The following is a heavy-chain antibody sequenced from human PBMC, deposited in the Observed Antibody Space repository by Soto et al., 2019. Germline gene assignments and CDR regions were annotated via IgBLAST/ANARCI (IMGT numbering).Heavy chain of an antibody. J-gene: IGHJ3*02. CDR3: ARDWSPITTDAFDI. D-gene: IGHD3-22*01. CDR1: GFTFSSYW. V-gene: IGHV3-7*05. Sequence: GGSLRLSCAASGFTFSSYWMSWVRQAPGKGLEWVANIKQDGSEKYYVDSGKGRFTISRDNAKNSLYLQMNSLRAEDTAVYYCARDWSPITTDAFDIWGQGTMVTVSS. CDR2: IKQDGSEK.